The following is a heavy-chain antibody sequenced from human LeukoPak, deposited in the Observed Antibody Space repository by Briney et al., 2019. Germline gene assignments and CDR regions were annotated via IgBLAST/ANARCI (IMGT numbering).Heavy chain of an antibody. CDR2: IYHSGST. V-gene: IGHV4-4*02. Sequence: SETLSLTCAVSGGSISSSNWWSWVRQPPGKGLEWIGEIYHSGSTNYNPSLKSRVTISVDKSKNQFSLKLSSVTAADTAVYYCARYYYDSSGYYSLDYWGQGTLVTVSS. CDR3: ARYYYDSSGYYSLDY. CDR1: GGSISSSNW. J-gene: IGHJ4*02. D-gene: IGHD3-22*01.